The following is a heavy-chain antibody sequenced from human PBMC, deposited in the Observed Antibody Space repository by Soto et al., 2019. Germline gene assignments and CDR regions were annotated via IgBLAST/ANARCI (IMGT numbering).Heavy chain of an antibody. CDR3: TRYWDYLTYHSGMDV. V-gene: IGHV3-7*01. CDR2: IKQDGSEK. CDR1: GFTFSSYW. D-gene: IGHD1-7*01. J-gene: IGHJ6*02. Sequence: QSGGSLRLSCAASGFTFSSYWMSWVRQAPGKGLEWVANIKQDGSEKYYVDSVKGRFTISRDNAKNSLYLQLNSLRSEDTAVYYCTRYWDYLTYHSGMDVWGQGTTVTVS.